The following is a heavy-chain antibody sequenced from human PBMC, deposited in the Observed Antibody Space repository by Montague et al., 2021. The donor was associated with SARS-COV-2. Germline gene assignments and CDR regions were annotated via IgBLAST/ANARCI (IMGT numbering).Heavy chain of an antibody. Sequence: TLSLTCTVSGGSIRSGSHHWSWIRQPAGKGLEWIGRIYSSGSTNYXPSLKSRVTMSVDTSKNQFSLKVSSVTAADTAVYYCARDYGDYSYYYGLDVWGQGTTVTVSS. CDR3: ARDYGDYSYYYGLDV. CDR1: GGSIRSGSHH. V-gene: IGHV4-61*02. CDR2: IYSSGST. D-gene: IGHD4-17*01. J-gene: IGHJ6*02.